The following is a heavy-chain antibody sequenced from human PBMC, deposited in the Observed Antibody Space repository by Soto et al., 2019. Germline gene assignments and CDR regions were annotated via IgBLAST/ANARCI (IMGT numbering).Heavy chain of an antibody. D-gene: IGHD3-10*01. Sequence: GGSLRLSCAASGFTFSSYAMSWVRQAPGKGLEWVSAISGSGGSTYYADSVKGRFTICRDNTKNTLDLQMNSLRAEDTAVYYCAKGQQGYYGSGSYYNWFDPWGQGTLVTVSS. J-gene: IGHJ5*02. CDR3: AKGQQGYYGSGSYYNWFDP. CDR2: ISGSGGST. V-gene: IGHV3-23*01. CDR1: GFTFSSYA.